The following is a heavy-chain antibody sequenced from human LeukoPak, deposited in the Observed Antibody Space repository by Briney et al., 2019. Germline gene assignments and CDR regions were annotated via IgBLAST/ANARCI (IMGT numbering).Heavy chain of an antibody. CDR2: ISESSSHT. V-gene: IGHV3-21*06. J-gene: IGHJ6*02. Sequence: GGSLTLSCEASGFTFSGYSMNWVRQAPGEGLEWVSYISESSSHTYNADSVKGRFTISRDNAKNSLYLQMNSLRVEDTGIYYCARDRAVKARIGGMDVWGQGTTVIVSS. D-gene: IGHD4-4*01. CDR3: ARDRAVKARIGGMDV. CDR1: GFTFSGYS.